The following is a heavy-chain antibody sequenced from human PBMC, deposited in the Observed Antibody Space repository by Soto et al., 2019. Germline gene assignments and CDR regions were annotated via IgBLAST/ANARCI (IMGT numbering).Heavy chain of an antibody. Sequence: GESLKIYCIGSGISFTSHWISWVRQMTGKGLEWMGRIDPSDSYTNYSPSFQGHVTISADKSISTAYLQWSSLKASDTAMYYCAVSSSSGSLVVYYYYGMDVWGQGTTGTVSS. CDR2: IDPSDSYT. J-gene: IGHJ6*02. CDR3: AVSSSSGSLVVYYYYGMDV. V-gene: IGHV5-10-1*01. CDR1: GISFTSHW. D-gene: IGHD6-6*01.